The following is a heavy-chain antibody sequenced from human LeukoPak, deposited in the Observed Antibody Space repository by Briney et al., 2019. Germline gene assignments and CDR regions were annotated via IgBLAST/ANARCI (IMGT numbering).Heavy chain of an antibody. D-gene: IGHD3-10*01. V-gene: IGHV3-7*01. J-gene: IGHJ5*02. CDR3: ARRLGLGFGEYSNNWFDP. CDR2: IKQDGSEK. Sequence: GGSLRLSCAASGWTFTTYWMSWIRQAPGKGLEWVANIKQDGSEKYYVDSVKGRFTISRHNAKNALYLQMNSLRAGDTAVYYCARRLGLGFGEYSNNWFDPWGQGTLVTVSS. CDR1: GWTFTTYW.